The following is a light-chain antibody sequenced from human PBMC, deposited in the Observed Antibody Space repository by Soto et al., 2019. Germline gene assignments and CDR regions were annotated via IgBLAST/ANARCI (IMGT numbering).Light chain of an antibody. CDR3: QSYDSSLSAL. CDR2: GNS. J-gene: IGLJ3*02. Sequence: QSVLTQPPSVSGAPGQRVTISCTGSSSNIGAGYDVHWYQQLPGTAPKLLIYGNSNRPSGDPDRFSGSKSGTSASLAITGLQAEDEAYYYCQSYDSSLSALFGGGTKLTVL. V-gene: IGLV1-40*01. CDR1: SSNIGAGYD.